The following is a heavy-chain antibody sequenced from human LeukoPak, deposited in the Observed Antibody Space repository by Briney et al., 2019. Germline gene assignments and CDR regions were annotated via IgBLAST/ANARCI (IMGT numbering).Heavy chain of an antibody. V-gene: IGHV4-59*05. D-gene: IGHD1-1*01. CDR2: IYYSGST. CDR3: ASPGGETGIDY. CDR1: GGSISSFY. J-gene: IGHJ4*02. Sequence: PSETLSLTCTVSGGSISSFYWNWIRQPPGKGLEWIGSIYYSGSTYYNPSLKSRVTISVDTSKNQFSLKLSSVTAADTAVYYCASPGGETGIDYWGQGTLVTVSS.